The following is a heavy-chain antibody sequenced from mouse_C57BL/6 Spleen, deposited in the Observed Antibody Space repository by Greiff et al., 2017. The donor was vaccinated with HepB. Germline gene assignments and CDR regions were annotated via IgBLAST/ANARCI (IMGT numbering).Heavy chain of an antibody. CDR2: IDPSDSYT. J-gene: IGHJ1*03. D-gene: IGHD2-5*01. CDR1: GYTFTSYW. CDR3: ARSSYSNFLDV. Sequence: QVQLQQPGAELVKPGASVKLSCKASGYTFTSYWMQWVKQRPGQGLEWIGEIDPSDSYTNYNQKFKGKATLTVDKSSSTAYMQLSSLTSEDSAVYYCARSSYSNFLDVWGTGTTVTVSS. V-gene: IGHV1-50*01.